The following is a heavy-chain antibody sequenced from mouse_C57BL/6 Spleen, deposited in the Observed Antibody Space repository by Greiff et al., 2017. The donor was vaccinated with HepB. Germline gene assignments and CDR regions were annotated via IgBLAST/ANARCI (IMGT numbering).Heavy chain of an antibody. CDR2: INPNNGGT. CDR3: ARPTVVDYWYFDV. J-gene: IGHJ1*03. CDR1: GYTFTDYN. D-gene: IGHD1-1*01. V-gene: IGHV1-18*01. Sequence: VQLKESGPELVKPGASVKIPCKASGYTFTDYNMDWVKQSHGKSLEWIGDINPNNGGTIYNQKFKGKATLTVDKSSSTAYMELRSLTSEDTAVYYCARPTVVDYWYFDVWGTGTTVTVSS.